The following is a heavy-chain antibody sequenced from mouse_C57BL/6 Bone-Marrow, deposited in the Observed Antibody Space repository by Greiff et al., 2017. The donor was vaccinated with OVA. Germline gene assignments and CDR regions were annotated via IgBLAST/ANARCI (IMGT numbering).Heavy chain of an antibody. J-gene: IGHJ2*01. Sequence: QVQLQQPGAELVRPGPSVKLSCKASGYTFTSYWMHWVKQRPGQGLEWIGVIDPSDSYTNYNQKFKGKATLTVDTSSSTAYMQLSSLTSEDSAVYYCGLYYYGTLDYWGQGTTLTVSS. CDR2: IDPSDSYT. D-gene: IGHD1-1*01. CDR1: GYTFTSYW. V-gene: IGHV1-59*01. CDR3: GLYYYGTLDY.